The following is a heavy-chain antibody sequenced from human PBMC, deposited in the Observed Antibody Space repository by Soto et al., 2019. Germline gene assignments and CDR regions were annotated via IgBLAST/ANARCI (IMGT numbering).Heavy chain of an antibody. D-gene: IGHD6-19*01. Sequence: GGSLRLSCAASGFIFSRYWMYWVRQAPGKGLEWVASIKQDGSEKYYVDAVKGRFTISRDNAKNSLYLQMDSLRAEDTAVYYCARDRGWWTFDYWGQATLVTVSS. CDR3: ARDRGWWTFDY. CDR1: GFIFSRYW. J-gene: IGHJ4*02. CDR2: IKQDGSEK. V-gene: IGHV3-7*05.